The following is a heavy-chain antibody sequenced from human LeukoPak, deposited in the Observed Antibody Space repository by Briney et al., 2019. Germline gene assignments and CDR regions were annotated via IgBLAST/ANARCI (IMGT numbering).Heavy chain of an antibody. CDR3: ARDKAYTWTYYYDSSGHKTDY. J-gene: IGHJ4*02. Sequence: ASVKVSCKASGYTFTGYYMHWVRQAPGQRLEWMGWINPNSGGTNYAQKFQGRVTMTRDTSISTACMELSRLRSDDTAVYYCARDKAYTWTYYYDSSGHKTDYWGQGTLVTVSS. CDR1: GYTFTGYY. V-gene: IGHV1-2*02. CDR2: INPNSGGT. D-gene: IGHD3-22*01.